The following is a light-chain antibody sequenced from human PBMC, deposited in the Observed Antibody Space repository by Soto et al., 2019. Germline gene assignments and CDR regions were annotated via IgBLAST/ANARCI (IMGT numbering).Light chain of an antibody. V-gene: IGKV3-11*01. CDR3: QQRSDWPRT. CDR1: QSVSRR. J-gene: IGKJ4*01. Sequence: EVVLTQSPGTLSLSPGGRATLSCRASQSVSRRLAWYQQRPGQSPRLLISGASMRASGVPVRFIGSGSGTDFTLTITRLEPEDFAVYYCQQRSDWPRTFGGGTKVEVK. CDR2: GAS.